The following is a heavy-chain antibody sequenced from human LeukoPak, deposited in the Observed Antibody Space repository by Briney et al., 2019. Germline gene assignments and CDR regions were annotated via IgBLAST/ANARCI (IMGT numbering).Heavy chain of an antibody. Sequence: PGGSLRLSCAASGFTFSSYAMHWVRQAPGKGLEWVAVISYDGSSKYYADSVKGRFTISRDNSKNTLYLQMNSLRAEDTAVYYCAKDLMKYTNSAAHWGQGTLVTVSS. CDR3: AKDLMKYTNSAAH. V-gene: IGHV3-30-3*01. CDR1: GFTFSSYA. J-gene: IGHJ1*01. D-gene: IGHD6-6*01. CDR2: ISYDGSSK.